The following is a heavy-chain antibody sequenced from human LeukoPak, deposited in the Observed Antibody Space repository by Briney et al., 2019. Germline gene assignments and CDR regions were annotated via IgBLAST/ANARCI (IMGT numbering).Heavy chain of an antibody. D-gene: IGHD6-13*01. Sequence: ASVKVSCKASGYSFACYGISWVRQAPGQGLEWIGWISTYSGNTNYAHNLQGRITVTTETSTSTAYMELRSLRSDDTAVYYCARVGAAPGHFDYWGQGTQLTVSS. CDR3: ARVGAAPGHFDY. V-gene: IGHV1-18*01. CDR1: GYSFACYG. CDR2: ISTYSGNT. J-gene: IGHJ4*02.